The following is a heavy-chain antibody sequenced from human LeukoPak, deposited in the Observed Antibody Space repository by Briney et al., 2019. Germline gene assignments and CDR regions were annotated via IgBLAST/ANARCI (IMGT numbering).Heavy chain of an antibody. D-gene: IGHD6-19*01. V-gene: IGHV3-30*02. CDR1: GFTFSHYA. CDR2: IRHDGSQI. Sequence: GGSLRLSCAASGFTFSHYAMHWVRQAPGKGLEWVAFIRHDGSQIYYADSVKGRFTISRDNSKNTLYLQMNSLIAEDTAVYYCARDPSSSGWYGYYFDYWGQGTLVSVSS. CDR3: ARDPSSSGWYGYYFDY. J-gene: IGHJ4*02.